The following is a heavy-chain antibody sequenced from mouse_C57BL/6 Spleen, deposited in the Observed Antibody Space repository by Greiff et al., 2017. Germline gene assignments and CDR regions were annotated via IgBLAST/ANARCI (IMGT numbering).Heavy chain of an antibody. D-gene: IGHD3-2*02. CDR2: IDPSDSYT. Sequence: QVQLKQSGAELVMPGASVKLSCKASGYTFTSYWMHWVKQRPGQGLEWIGEIDPSDSYTNYNQKFKGKSTLTVDKSSSTAYMQLSSLTSEDSAVYYCARTAQATYFDYWGQGTTLTVSS. CDR3: ARTAQATYFDY. J-gene: IGHJ2*01. CDR1: GYTFTSYW. V-gene: IGHV1-69*01.